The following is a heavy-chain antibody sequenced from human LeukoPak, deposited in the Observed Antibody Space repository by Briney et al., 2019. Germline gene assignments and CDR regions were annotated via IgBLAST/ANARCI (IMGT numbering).Heavy chain of an antibody. CDR2: INHSGST. CDR3: ARVSTSSWYSFDY. V-gene: IGHV4-34*01. CDR1: GGSFSGYY. D-gene: IGHD6-13*01. J-gene: IGHJ4*02. Sequence: SETLSLTCAVYGGSFSGYYWTWLRQPPGKGLEWIGEINHSGSTNYNPSLKSRVTISTDPSKKQFSLNLSSVTAADTAVYYCARVSTSSWYSFDYWGQGTLVTVSS.